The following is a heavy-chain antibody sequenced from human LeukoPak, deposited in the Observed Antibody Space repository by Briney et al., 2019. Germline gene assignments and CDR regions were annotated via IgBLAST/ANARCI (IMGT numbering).Heavy chain of an antibody. V-gene: IGHV4-59*01. CDR1: GGSISSYY. Sequence: SETLSLTCTVSGGSISSYYWSWIRQPPGKGLEWIGYIYYSGSTNYNPSLKSRVTISVDTSKNQFSLKLSSVTAADTAVYYCAREGDGLAYCGGDCYSAVDWGQGTLVTVSS. J-gene: IGHJ4*02. CDR2: IYYSGST. CDR3: AREGDGLAYCGGDCYSAVD. D-gene: IGHD2-21*02.